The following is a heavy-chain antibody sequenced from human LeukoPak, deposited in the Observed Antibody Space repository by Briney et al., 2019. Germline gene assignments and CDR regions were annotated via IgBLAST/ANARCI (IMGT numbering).Heavy chain of an antibody. Sequence: GGSLRLSCAASGFTFSSYAMNWVRQAPGKGLEWVSAISGSGGSTYYADSVKGRFTISKDNSENTLYLQMNSLRAEDTAVYYCAKWLTAAIRGHYYGMDVWGQGTTVTVSS. J-gene: IGHJ6*02. D-gene: IGHD2-2*02. CDR2: ISGSGGST. V-gene: IGHV3-23*01. CDR1: GFTFSSYA. CDR3: AKWLTAAIRGHYYGMDV.